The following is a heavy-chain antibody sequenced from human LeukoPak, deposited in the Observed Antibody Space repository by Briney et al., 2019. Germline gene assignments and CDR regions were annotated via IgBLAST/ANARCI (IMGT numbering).Heavy chain of an antibody. Sequence: PGGSLRLSCAASGFSFSSYWMHWVRQAPGKGLLWVSRINTDGSSTSYADSVKGRLTISRDNAKNTLYLQMNSLRAEDTAVYYCARDNLVVTDYWGQGTLVTVCS. CDR2: INTDGSST. CDR3: ARDNLVVTDY. D-gene: IGHD2-21*02. CDR1: GFSFSSYW. V-gene: IGHV3-74*01. J-gene: IGHJ4*02.